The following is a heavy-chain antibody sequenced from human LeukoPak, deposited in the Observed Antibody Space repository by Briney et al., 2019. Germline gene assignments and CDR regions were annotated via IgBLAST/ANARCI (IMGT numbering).Heavy chain of an antibody. J-gene: IGHJ4*02. CDR3: ARSYYDILTGYRYYFDY. Sequence: ASVKVSCKASGGTFSSYAISWVRQAPGQGLEWMGGIIPIFGTANYAQKFQGRVTITADTSTSTAYMELRSLRSDDTAVYYCARSYYDILTGYRYYFDYWGQGTLVTVSS. V-gene: IGHV1-69*06. CDR1: GGTFSSYA. D-gene: IGHD3-9*01. CDR2: IIPIFGTA.